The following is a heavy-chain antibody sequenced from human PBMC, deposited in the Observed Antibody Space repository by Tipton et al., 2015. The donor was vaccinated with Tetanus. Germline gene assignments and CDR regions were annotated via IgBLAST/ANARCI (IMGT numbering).Heavy chain of an antibody. Sequence: TLSLTCTVSGGSISSGAYYWSWIRQHPGKGLEWIGYINYSGSTYYNPSLKSRVTISVDTSKNQFSLKLSSVTAADTAVYYCARGGSYHTPPGYWGQGTLVTVSS. CDR3: ARGGSYHTPPGY. D-gene: IGHD1-26*01. CDR1: GGSISSGAYY. J-gene: IGHJ4*02. CDR2: INYSGST. V-gene: IGHV4-31*03.